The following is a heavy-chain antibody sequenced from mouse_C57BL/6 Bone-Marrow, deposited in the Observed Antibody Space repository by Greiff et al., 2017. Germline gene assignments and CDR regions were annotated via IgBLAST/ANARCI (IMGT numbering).Heavy chain of an antibody. CDR3: ARGRGYYDYPYVDY. J-gene: IGHJ2*01. CDR2: IHPNSGST. CDR1: GYTFTSYW. Sequence: QVQLQQPGAELVKPGASVKLSCKASGYTFTSYWMHWVKQRPGQGLEWIGMIHPNSGSTNYNEKFKSKATLTVDKSSSTAYMQLSSLTSEDSAVYYCARGRGYYDYPYVDYWGQGTTLTVSS. V-gene: IGHV1-64*01. D-gene: IGHD2-4*01.